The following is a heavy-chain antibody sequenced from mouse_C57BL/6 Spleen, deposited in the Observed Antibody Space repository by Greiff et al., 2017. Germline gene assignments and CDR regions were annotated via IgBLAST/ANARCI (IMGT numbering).Heavy chain of an antibody. D-gene: IGHD1-1*01. J-gene: IGHJ3*01. CDR2: IDPEDGET. CDR1: GFNIKDYY. Sequence: VQLQQSGAELVKPGASVKLSCTASGFNIKDYYMHWVKQRTEQGLEWIGRIDPEDGETKYAQKFQGKATITADTSSNTAYLQLSSLTSEDTSVYYCALYGGFAYWGQGTLVTVSA. CDR3: ALYGGFAY. V-gene: IGHV14-2*01.